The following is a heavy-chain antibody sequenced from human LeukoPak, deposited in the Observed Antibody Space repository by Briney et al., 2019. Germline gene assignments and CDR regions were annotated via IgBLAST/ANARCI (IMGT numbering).Heavy chain of an antibody. CDR1: GFTLSGFS. D-gene: IGHD3-16*01. CDR3: TRSLSAGSHDYGVS. CDR2: ISTSSTYV. V-gene: IGHV3-21*01. Sequence: PGGSLRLSCAASGFTLSGFSMNWVRQAPGKGLEWVSSISTSSTYVYYADSVKGRFTISRDNANNSLYLQMNSLRAEDTAVYYCTRSLSAGSHDYGVSWGQGTLVTVSS. J-gene: IGHJ5*02.